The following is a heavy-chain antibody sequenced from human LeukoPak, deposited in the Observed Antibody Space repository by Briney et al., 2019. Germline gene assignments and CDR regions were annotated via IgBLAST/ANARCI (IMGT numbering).Heavy chain of an antibody. CDR1: GGSISSGDYY. D-gene: IGHD3-22*01. J-gene: IGHJ5*02. CDR3: ARPYYYDSRIDP. CDR2: MYYSGSP. Sequence: SQTLSLTCTVSGGSISSGDYYWSWIRQPPGKGLEWIAYMYYSGSPYYNPSLKSRVTMSADTSKNQLSLKLSSVTAADTAVYYCARPYYYDSRIDPWGQGILVTVSS. V-gene: IGHV4-30-4*01.